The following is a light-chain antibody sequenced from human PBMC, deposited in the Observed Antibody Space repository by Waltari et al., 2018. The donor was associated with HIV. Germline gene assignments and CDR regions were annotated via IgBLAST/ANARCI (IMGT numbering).Light chain of an antibody. CDR1: RHDVGGYNY. CDR3: SSFAGSYSLV. CDR2: DVN. Sequence: QSALTQPRSVSGSPGQSVTISCTGTRHDVGGYNYVSWYRQDPGKAPKLTIYDVNKRPSGVPDRFSGSKSGDTASLTISGLQAEDEADYYCSSFAGSYSLVFGGGTKVTVL. J-gene: IGLJ2*01. V-gene: IGLV2-11*01.